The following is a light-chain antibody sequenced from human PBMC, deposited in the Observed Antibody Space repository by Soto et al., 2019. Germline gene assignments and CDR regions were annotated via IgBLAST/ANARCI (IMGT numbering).Light chain of an antibody. J-gene: IGKJ1*01. V-gene: IGKV3-15*01. Sequence: EIVMTQSPSTLSVSPGERATLSCRASQSFSILLAWYQQKPGQAPRLLIHGATTRARGIPARFSGSGSGTEFTLPIRSLQSADFAVYYCQQYNNWPRPFGQGTKVDIK. CDR1: QSFSIL. CDR2: GAT. CDR3: QQYNNWPRP.